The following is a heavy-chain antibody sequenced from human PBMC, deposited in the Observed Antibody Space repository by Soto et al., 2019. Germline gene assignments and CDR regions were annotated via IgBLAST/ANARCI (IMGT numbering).Heavy chain of an antibody. J-gene: IGHJ5*02. D-gene: IGHD6-19*01. CDR1: GGSISSSSYY. Sequence: QLQLQESGPGLVKPSDTLSLTCSVSGGSISSSSYYWGWIRQPPGKGLAWIGSIYYSGSIYYNPSHKRRVTISVATSKNQFSLKLSSVTAAETAVYYCARQSSGWYNWFDPWGQGTLVTVSS. V-gene: IGHV4-39*01. CDR3: ARQSSGWYNWFDP. CDR2: IYYSGSI.